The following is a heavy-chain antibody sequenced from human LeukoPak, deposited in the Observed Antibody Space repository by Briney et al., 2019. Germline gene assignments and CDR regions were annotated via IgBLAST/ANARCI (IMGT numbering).Heavy chain of an antibody. J-gene: IGHJ3*02. CDR3: VREAPFGAFDI. Sequence: ASVNVSCTASGYTFATYAMHWVRQAPGQRLEWMGWSNAGNGNTKYSQEFQGRVTITRDTSASTAYMELSSLRSEDMAVYYCVREAPFGAFDIWGQGTMVTVSS. CDR1: GYTFATYA. D-gene: IGHD2/OR15-2a*01. CDR2: SNAGNGNT. V-gene: IGHV1-3*02.